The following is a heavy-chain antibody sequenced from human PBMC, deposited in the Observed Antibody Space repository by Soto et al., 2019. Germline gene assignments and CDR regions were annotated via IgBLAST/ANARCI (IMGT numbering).Heavy chain of an antibody. J-gene: IGHJ2*01. Sequence: QVQLVQSGAEVKKPGASVNVSCKASSYTFTTYSVTWMRQAPGQGLEWMGWINAFSGITKYAQNLQDRITMTTDTSTSTAYMELSSLRSEDTAIYYCAREKFYGSSGYYVGNWYFDLWGRGTLVTVSS. D-gene: IGHD3-22*01. CDR3: AREKFYGSSGYYVGNWYFDL. CDR2: INAFSGIT. CDR1: SYTFTTYS. V-gene: IGHV1-18*04.